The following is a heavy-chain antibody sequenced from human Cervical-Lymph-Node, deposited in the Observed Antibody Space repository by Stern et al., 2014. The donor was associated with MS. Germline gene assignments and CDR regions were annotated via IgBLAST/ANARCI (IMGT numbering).Heavy chain of an antibody. CDR3: ARILYDGAYRGDY. CDR1: GFSLSNARMG. CDR2: NFSYDEK. J-gene: IGHJ4*02. D-gene: IGHD3-10*01. Sequence: QVTLREYGPVLVKPTETLMLTCTVSGFSLSNARMGVSWIRQPPGKALEWLAHNFSYDEKGHSTSLKRRLTISKEPCKSQVGITMTNMDPVDTATYFCARILYDGAYRGDYWGQGILVTVSS. V-gene: IGHV2-26*01.